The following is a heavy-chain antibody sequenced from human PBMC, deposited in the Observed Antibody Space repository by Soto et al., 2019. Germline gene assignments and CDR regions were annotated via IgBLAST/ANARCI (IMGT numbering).Heavy chain of an antibody. Sequence: QVQLVQSGAEVKKPGASVKVSCKASGYTFTSYGISWVRQAPGQGLEWMGWISAYNGNTNYAQKLKGRVTMTTDTSTSTAYMALKSLRSDDTAVYYCARVRVSAGLGYCSGGSCYRPPDVRWFDPWGQGTLVTVSS. V-gene: IGHV1-18*01. CDR2: ISAYNGNT. CDR3: ARVRVSAGLGYCSGGSCYRPPDVRWFDP. CDR1: GYTFTSYG. D-gene: IGHD2-15*01. J-gene: IGHJ5*02.